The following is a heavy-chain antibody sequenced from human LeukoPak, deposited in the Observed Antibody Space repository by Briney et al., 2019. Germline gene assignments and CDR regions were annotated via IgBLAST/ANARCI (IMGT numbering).Heavy chain of an antibody. Sequence: KSPETLSLTCTVSGGSISSYYWSWIRQPPGKGLEWIGYIYYSGSTNYNPSLKSRVTISVDTSKNQFSLKLSSVTAADTAVYYCARSVYVGAPAGWFDPWGQGTLVTVSS. CDR2: IYYSGST. CDR1: GGSISSYY. J-gene: IGHJ5*02. D-gene: IGHD1-26*01. CDR3: ARSVYVGAPAGWFDP. V-gene: IGHV4-59*01.